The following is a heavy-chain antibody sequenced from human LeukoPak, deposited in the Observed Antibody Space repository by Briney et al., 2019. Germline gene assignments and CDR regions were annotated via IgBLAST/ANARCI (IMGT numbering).Heavy chain of an antibody. CDR2: ISYDGSNK. CDR1: GFTFSSYA. D-gene: IGHD1-26*01. CDR3: AKSLREGGD. V-gene: IGHV3-30-3*02. Sequence: GGSLRLSCEASGFTFSSYAMHWVRQAPGKGLEWVAVISYDGSNKYYADSVKGRFTISRDNSKNTLYLQMNSLRAEDTAVYYCAKSLREGGDWGQGTLVTVSS. J-gene: IGHJ4*02.